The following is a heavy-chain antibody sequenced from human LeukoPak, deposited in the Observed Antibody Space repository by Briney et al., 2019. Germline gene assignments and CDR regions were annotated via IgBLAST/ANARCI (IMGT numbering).Heavy chain of an antibody. CDR3: AKAQDSSGYNPYWYFDL. Sequence: GGSLRLSCAASGFTFDDYAMHWVRQAPGKGLEWVSGISWNSGSIGYADSVKGRFTISRDNAKNSLYLQMNSLRAEDTALYYCAKAQDSSGYNPYWYFDLWGRGTLVTVSS. D-gene: IGHD3-22*01. J-gene: IGHJ2*01. CDR1: GFTFDDYA. V-gene: IGHV3-9*01. CDR2: ISWNSGSI.